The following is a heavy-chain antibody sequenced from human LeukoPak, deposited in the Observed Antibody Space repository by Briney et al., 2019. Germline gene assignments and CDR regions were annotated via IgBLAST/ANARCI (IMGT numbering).Heavy chain of an antibody. D-gene: IGHD2-2*01. CDR3: AHNGVYCSSTSCYDY. CDR2: IYWNDDK. V-gene: IGHV2-5*01. CDR1: RFSLSTSGVG. J-gene: IGHJ4*02. Sequence: GPTLVNPTQTLTLTCTFSRFSLSTSGVGVGWIRQPPGKALEWLALIYWNDDKRYSPSLKSRLTITKDTSKNQVVLTMTNMDPVDTATYYCAHNGVYCSSTSCYDYWGQGTLVTVSS.